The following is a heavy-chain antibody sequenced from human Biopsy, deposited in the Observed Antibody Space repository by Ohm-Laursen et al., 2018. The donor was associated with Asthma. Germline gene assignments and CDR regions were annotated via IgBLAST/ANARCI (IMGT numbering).Heavy chain of an antibody. CDR3: ARGAYYDFWSGYSRPIPGEYGMDV. V-gene: IGHV3-30*03. J-gene: IGHJ6*02. CDR2: MSYDGSKK. Sequence: SLRLSCSASGFTFSTYGMHRVRQAPGKGLEWVAVMSYDGSKKYYADSVKGRFTIPRDNSKNTLYLQMSSLRSEDTAVYFCARGAYYDFWSGYSRPIPGEYGMDVWGQGTTVTV. CDR1: GFTFSTYG. D-gene: IGHD3-3*01.